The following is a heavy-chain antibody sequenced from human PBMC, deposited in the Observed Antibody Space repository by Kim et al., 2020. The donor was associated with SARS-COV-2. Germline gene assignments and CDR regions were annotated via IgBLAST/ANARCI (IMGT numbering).Heavy chain of an antibody. V-gene: IGHV7-4-1*02. CDR3: ARGWGGMDV. D-gene: IGHD1-26*01. CDR2: GNP. J-gene: IGHJ6*02. Sequence: GNPTYAQGFTGRFVLSLDTSVSTAYLQISSLKAEDTAVYYCARGWGGMDVWGQGTTVTVSS.